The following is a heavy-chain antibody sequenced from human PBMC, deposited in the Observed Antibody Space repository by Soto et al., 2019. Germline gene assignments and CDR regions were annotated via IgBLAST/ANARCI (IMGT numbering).Heavy chain of an antibody. V-gene: IGHV3-23*01. D-gene: IGHD2-21*02. J-gene: IGHJ4*02. CDR1: GFTFSSYA. Sequence: EVQLLESGGGLVQPGGSLRLSCAASGFTFSSYAMSWVRQAPGKGLEWVSAISGRGGSTYYADSVKRRFTISRDNSKNTLYLQMNSLRAEDTAVYYCAKPTVPLILTASFDYWGQGTLVTVSS. CDR3: AKPTVPLILTASFDY. CDR2: ISGRGGST.